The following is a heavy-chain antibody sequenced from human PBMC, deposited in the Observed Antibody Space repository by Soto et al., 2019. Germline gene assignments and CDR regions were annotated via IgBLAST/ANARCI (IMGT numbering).Heavy chain of an antibody. CDR3: ATERGYSYGNFDY. CDR1: GYSFTSYW. V-gene: IGHV5-10-1*01. CDR2: IDPSDSYT. Sequence: GESLKISCKGSGYSFTSYWISWVRQMPGKGLEWMGRIDPSDSYTNYSPSFQGHVTISADKSISTAYLQWSSLKASDTAMYYCATERGYSYGNFDYWRQGTLVTVS. J-gene: IGHJ4*02. D-gene: IGHD5-18*01.